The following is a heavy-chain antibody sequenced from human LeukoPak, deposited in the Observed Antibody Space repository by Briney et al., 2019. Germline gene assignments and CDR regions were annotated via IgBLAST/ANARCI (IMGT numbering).Heavy chain of an antibody. V-gene: IGHV1-58*02. CDR1: GFTFTSSA. Sequence: ASVNVSCKASGFTFTSSAMQWVRQARGQRLEWIGWIVVGSGNTNYAQKFQERVTITRDMSTSTAYMELSSLRSEDTAVYYCAASTYYVANAFDIWGQGTMVTVSS. CDR3: AASTYYVANAFDI. J-gene: IGHJ3*02. D-gene: IGHD3-22*01. CDR2: IVVGSGNT.